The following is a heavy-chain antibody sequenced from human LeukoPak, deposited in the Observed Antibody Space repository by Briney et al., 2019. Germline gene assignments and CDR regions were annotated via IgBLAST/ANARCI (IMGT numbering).Heavy chain of an antibody. CDR3: ARVRYSGYYFDY. CDR1: GGSISSRSYY. J-gene: IGHJ4*02. V-gene: IGHV4-39*07. D-gene: IGHD5-12*01. CDR2: ISYSGST. Sequence: SETLSLTCTVSGGSISSRSYYWGWIRQPPGKGLEWIGSISYSGSTYYNPSLKSRVTISVDTSKNQFSLKLSSVTAADTAVYYCARVRYSGYYFDYWGQGTLVTVSS.